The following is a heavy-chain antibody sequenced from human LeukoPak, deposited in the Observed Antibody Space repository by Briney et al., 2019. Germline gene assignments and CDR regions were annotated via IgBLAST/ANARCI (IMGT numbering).Heavy chain of an antibody. J-gene: IGHJ4*02. CDR3: ARDLIYCSSTSCSDY. D-gene: IGHD2-2*01. V-gene: IGHV3-30*04. Sequence: GRSLRLSCAASGFTFSSYAMHWVRQAPGKGLEWVAVISYDGSNKYYADSVKGRFTISRDNSKNTLYLQMNSLRAEDTAVYYCARDLIYCSSTSCSDYWGQGTLVTVSS. CDR1: GFTFSSYA. CDR2: ISYDGSNK.